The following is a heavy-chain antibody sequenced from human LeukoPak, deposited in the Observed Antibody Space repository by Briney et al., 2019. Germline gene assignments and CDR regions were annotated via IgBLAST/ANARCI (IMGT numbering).Heavy chain of an antibody. D-gene: IGHD3-10*01. CDR1: GFAFSSYW. J-gene: IGHJ5*02. Sequence: GGSLRLSCAASGFAFSSYWMSWVRQAPGKGLEWVANIKQDGSEKYYVDSVKGRFTISRDNAKNSLHLQMNSLRTEGTALYYCAKGGNPYGSGGYGWFDPWGQGTLVTVSS. CDR2: IKQDGSEK. V-gene: IGHV3-7*03. CDR3: AKGGNPYGSGGYGWFDP.